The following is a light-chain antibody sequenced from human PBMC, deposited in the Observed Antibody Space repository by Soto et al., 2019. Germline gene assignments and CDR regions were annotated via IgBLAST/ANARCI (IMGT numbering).Light chain of an antibody. CDR3: QQHNDWPLT. J-gene: IGKJ3*01. V-gene: IGKV3D-15*01. Sequence: EIVMTQSPATLSVSPGERATLSCRASQSLYTKVAWYQQKPGQAPRLLIYDASTRATGIPARFGGSGSGTEFTLTISSLQSEDFAVYYCQQHNDWPLTFGPGTRVDLK. CDR2: DAS. CDR1: QSLYTK.